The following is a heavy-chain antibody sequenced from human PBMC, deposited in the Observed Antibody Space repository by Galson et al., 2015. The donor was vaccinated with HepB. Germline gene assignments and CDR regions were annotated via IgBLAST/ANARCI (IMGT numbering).Heavy chain of an antibody. V-gene: IGHV3-23*01. J-gene: IGHJ4*02. CDR2: ISGSAGST. CDR1: GFTFNSYE. D-gene: IGHD6-13*01. Sequence: SLRLSCAASGFTFNSYEMHWVRQAPGKGLEWVSFISGSAGSTEYADSVKGRLTISRDNSKNTLFLQMNSLRAEDTAVYYCVKCWSRDAGPRSSSKFDYCGQGTLFTVSS. CDR3: VKCWSRDAGPRSSSKFDY.